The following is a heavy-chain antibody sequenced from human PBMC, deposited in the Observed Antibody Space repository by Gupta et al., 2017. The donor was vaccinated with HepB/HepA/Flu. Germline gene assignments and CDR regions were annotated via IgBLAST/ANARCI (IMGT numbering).Heavy chain of an antibody. CDR2: IYPGDSDT. V-gene: IGHV5-51*01. J-gene: IGHJ4*02. D-gene: IGHD3-3*01. CDR1: GYSFTSYW. CDR3: ARQNYDFWSGYPRNFDY. Sequence: EVQLVQSGAEVQKPGESLKISCKGSGYSFTSYWLAWVRQMPGKGLEWMGIIYPGDSDTRYSPSFQGQVTISADKSISTAYLQWSSLKASDTAMYYCARQNYDFWSGYPRNFDYWGQGTLVTVSS.